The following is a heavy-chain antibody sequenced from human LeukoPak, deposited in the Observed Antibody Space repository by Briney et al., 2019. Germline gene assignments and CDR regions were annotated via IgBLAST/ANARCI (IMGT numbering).Heavy chain of an antibody. Sequence: SETLSLTCTVSGGSFSSRTYYWGWLRQPPGKGLEWIVTVYYSAPAYSNPSLKSRVSVSVDTSKNQFSLELSSVTAAATAVYFCARDVGTLRDFWAGYFSNWFDPWGQGTLDTVSS. V-gene: IGHV4-39*02. J-gene: IGHJ5*02. CDR3: ARDVGTLRDFWAGYFSNWFDP. CDR2: VYYSAPA. D-gene: IGHD3/OR15-3a*01. CDR1: GGSFSSRTYY.